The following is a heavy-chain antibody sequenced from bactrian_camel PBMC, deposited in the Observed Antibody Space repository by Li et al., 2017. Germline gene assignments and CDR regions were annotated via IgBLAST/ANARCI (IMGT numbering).Heavy chain of an antibody. CDR1: GYRHRNGC. CDR2: LYVGGAYT. J-gene: IGHJ6*01. D-gene: IGHD5*01. V-gene: IGHV3S40*01. CDR3: AAGPPVRCLYRLDSISRDFAY. Sequence: VQLVESGGGSVQAGGSLRLSCTASGYRHRNGCMGWFRQARGKEREGVATLYVGGAYTYYADSVKGRFTISQDNAKNSVYLQMNSLKPEDTAMYYCAAGPPVRCLYRLDSISRDFAYWGQGTQVTVS.